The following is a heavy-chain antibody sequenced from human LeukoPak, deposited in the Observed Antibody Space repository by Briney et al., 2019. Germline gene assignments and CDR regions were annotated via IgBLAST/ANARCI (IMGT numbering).Heavy chain of an antibody. Sequence: SGGSLRLSCAASGFTFSSYAMSWVRQARGKGVEWVSAISGSGGSRYYADSVKGRFTISRDNSKNTLYLQMNSLRAEDTAVYYCAKDASSGWFNDAFDIWGQGTMVTVS. CDR1: GFTFSSYA. D-gene: IGHD6-19*01. V-gene: IGHV3-23*01. CDR3: AKDASSGWFNDAFDI. CDR2: ISGSGGSR. J-gene: IGHJ3*02.